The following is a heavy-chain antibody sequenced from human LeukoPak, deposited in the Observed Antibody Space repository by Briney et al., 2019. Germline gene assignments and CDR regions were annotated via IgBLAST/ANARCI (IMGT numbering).Heavy chain of an antibody. V-gene: IGHV3-66*01. CDR3: ARDLAYGDPDY. J-gene: IGHJ4*02. CDR1: GFTVSSNY. CDR2: IYSGGST. Sequence: PGGSLRLSCAASGFTVSSNYMSWVRQAPGKGLEWVSVIYSGGSTYYADSVKGRFTISRDNSKNTLYLQMNSLRAEDTAVYYCARDLAYGDPDYWGQGTLVTVSS. D-gene: IGHD4-17*01.